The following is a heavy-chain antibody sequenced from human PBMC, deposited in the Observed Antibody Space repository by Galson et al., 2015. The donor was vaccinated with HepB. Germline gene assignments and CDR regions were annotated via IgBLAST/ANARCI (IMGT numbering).Heavy chain of an antibody. J-gene: IGHJ6*02. CDR1: GFTFSSYA. V-gene: IGHV3-30*04. CDR3: ARDSVIAAARVQGYYYYGMDV. Sequence: SLRLSCAASGFTFSSYAMHWVRQAPGKGLEWVAVISYDGSNKYYADSVKGRFTISRDNSKNTLYLQMNSLRAEDTAVYYCARDSVIAAARVQGYYYYGMDVWGQGTTVTVSS. D-gene: IGHD6-13*01. CDR2: ISYDGSNK.